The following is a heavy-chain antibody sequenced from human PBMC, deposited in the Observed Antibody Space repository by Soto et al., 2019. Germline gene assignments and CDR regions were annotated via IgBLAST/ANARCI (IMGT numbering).Heavy chain of an antibody. Sequence: PSETLSLSCLVSGGSISGSTYYWGWIRQPPGKGLEWIGSVYSDGSTYYNPSLKSRVTISVDTSMNQFSLGLSSVTAADTALYYCARGGISRIYQLPPFDPWGQGTLVTVSS. CDR1: GGSISGSTYY. V-gene: IGHV4-39*01. J-gene: IGHJ5*02. CDR2: VYSDGST. D-gene: IGHD2-2*01. CDR3: ARGGISRIYQLPPFDP.